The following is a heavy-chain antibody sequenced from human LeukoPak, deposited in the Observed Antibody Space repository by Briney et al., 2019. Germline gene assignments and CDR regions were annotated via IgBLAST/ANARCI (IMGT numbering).Heavy chain of an antibody. CDR3: ATRLVRGVIRD. CDR1: GFTFSSYS. CDR2: ISSSCSTI. Sequence: GGSLRLSCAASGFTFSSYSMNWVRQAPGKGLEWVSYISSSCSTIYYADSVKGRFTISRDNAKNSLYLQMNSLRAEDTAVYYCATRLVRGVIRDWGQGTLVTVSS. V-gene: IGHV3-48*01. D-gene: IGHD3-10*01. J-gene: IGHJ4*02.